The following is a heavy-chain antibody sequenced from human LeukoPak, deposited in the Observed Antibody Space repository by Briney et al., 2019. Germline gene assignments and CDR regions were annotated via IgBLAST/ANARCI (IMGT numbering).Heavy chain of an antibody. Sequence: GGSLRLSCAASGFTFSSYAMSWVRQAPGNGLEWASAISGSGGSTYYADSVNGRFTISRDNSKNTLYLQMNSLRAEDTAVYYCAKDLRYSSGWYFDYWGQGTLVTVSS. CDR2: ISGSGGST. CDR3: AKDLRYSSGWYFDY. CDR1: GFTFSSYA. J-gene: IGHJ4*02. D-gene: IGHD6-19*01. V-gene: IGHV3-23*01.